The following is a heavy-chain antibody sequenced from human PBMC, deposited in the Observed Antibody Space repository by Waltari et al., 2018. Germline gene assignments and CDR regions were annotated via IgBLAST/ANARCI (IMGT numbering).Heavy chain of an antibody. Sequence: QVQLVQSGAEVKKPGSSVKVSCKASGGTFSSYNIRWVRQAPGQGLEWMGRIIPILGIANYAQKFQGRVTITADKSTSTAYMELSSLRSEDTAVYYCARDVGDLNWNDDAFDIWGQGTMVTVSS. J-gene: IGHJ3*02. CDR1: GGTFSSYN. CDR2: IIPILGIA. V-gene: IGHV1-69*08. D-gene: IGHD1-20*01. CDR3: ARDVGDLNWNDDAFDI.